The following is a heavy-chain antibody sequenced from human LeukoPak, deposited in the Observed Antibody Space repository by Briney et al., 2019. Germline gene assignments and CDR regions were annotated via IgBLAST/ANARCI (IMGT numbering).Heavy chain of an antibody. J-gene: IGHJ2*01. CDR3: AKDQPSYYDSSGYYHYWYFDL. D-gene: IGHD3-22*01. V-gene: IGHV3-23*01. CDR1: GFTFSSYA. Sequence: PGGSLRLSCAASGFTFSSYAMSWVRQAPGKGLEWVSAISGSGGSTYYADSVKGRFTISRDNSKNTLYLQMNSLRAEDTAVYYCAKDQPSYYDSSGYYHYWYFDLWGRGTLVTVSS. CDR2: ISGSGGST.